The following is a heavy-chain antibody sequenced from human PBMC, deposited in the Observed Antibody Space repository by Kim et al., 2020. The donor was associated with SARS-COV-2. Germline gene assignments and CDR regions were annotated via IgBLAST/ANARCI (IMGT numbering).Heavy chain of an antibody. V-gene: IGHV4-59*13. CDR3: ARLILRGLDV. D-gene: IGHD3-9*01. CDR1: GGSISSYY. Sequence: SETLSLTCTVSGGSISSYYWSWIRQPPGEGLEWIGYIYYSGSTNYNPSLKSRVTISVDTSKNQFSLKLSSVTAADTAVYYCARLILRGLDVWGQGTTVTVSS. J-gene: IGHJ6*02. CDR2: IYYSGST.